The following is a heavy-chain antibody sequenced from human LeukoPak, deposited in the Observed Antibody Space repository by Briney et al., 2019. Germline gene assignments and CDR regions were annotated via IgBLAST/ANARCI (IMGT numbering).Heavy chain of an antibody. CDR1: GFTFSSYE. Sequence: GGSLRLSCAASGFTFSSYEMNWVRQAPGKGLEWVSYISSSGSTTYYADSVKGRFTISRDNAKNSLYLQMNSLRAEDTAVYYCARAPKRAYSSWYRAEYFQHWGQGTLVTVSS. V-gene: IGHV3-48*03. D-gene: IGHD6-13*01. CDR3: ARAPKRAYSSWYRAEYFQH. J-gene: IGHJ1*01. CDR2: ISSSGSTT.